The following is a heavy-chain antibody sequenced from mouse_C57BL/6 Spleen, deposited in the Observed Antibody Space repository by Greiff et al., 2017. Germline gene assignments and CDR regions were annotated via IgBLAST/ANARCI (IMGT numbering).Heavy chain of an antibody. Sequence: VQLQQSGPELVKPGASVKISCKASGYAFSSSWMNWVKQRPGKGLEWIGRIYPGDGDTNYNGKFKGKATLTADKSSSTAYIQLSSLTSEDSAVYFCARGDYNNYDAMDYWGQGTSVTVSS. D-gene: IGHD2-5*01. CDR1: GYAFSSSW. CDR2: IYPGDGDT. CDR3: ARGDYNNYDAMDY. J-gene: IGHJ4*01. V-gene: IGHV1-82*01.